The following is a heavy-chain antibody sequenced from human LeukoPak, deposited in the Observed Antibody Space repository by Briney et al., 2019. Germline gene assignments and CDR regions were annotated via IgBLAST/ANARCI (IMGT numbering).Heavy chain of an antibody. CDR2: INPNSGGT. V-gene: IGHV1-2*02. J-gene: IGHJ4*02. D-gene: IGHD2-15*01. CDR3: ARSPRGYCSGGSCYSYGY. CDR1: GYTFTGYY. Sequence: ASVKVSCKASGYTFTGYYMHWVRQAPGQGLEWMGWINPNSGGTNYAQKFQGRVTMTRDTSISTAYMELSRLRSDDTAVYYCARSPRGYCSGGSCYSYGYWGQGILVTVSS.